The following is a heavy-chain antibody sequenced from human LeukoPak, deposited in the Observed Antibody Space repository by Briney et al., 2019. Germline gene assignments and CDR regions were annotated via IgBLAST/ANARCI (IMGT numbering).Heavy chain of an antibody. Sequence: SETLSLTCTVSGGSISSGSYHWGWIRQPPGKGLEWIGSIYYSGTTYYNPSLKSRVTISVDTSKNQFSLKLSSVTAADTALYYCARLIYFYYYMDVWGKGTKVTVSS. J-gene: IGHJ6*03. V-gene: IGHV4-39*01. CDR2: IYYSGTT. CDR1: GGSISSGSYH. CDR3: ARLIYFYYYMDV.